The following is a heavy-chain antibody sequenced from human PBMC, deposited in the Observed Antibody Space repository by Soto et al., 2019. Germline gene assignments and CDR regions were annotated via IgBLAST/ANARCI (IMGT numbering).Heavy chain of an antibody. V-gene: IGHV6-1*01. CDR1: GDSVSINSAT. J-gene: IGHJ4*02. Sequence: SQTLSLTCAIAGDSVSINSATWNWIRQSPSRGLQWLGRTYYRSKWYHDYAVSVKSRITINPDTSKNQFSLQLISVTPEDTAVYYCARSITGSASFDYWGPGPLLTVSS. CDR3: ARSITGSASFDY. CDR2: TYYRSKWYH. D-gene: IGHD3-10*01.